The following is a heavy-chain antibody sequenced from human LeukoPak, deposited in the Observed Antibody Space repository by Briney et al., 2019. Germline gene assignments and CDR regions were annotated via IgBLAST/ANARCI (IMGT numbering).Heavy chain of an antibody. Sequence: PGGSLRLSCAASEFSVGSNYMTWVRQAPGKGLEWVSGISGSGGNTFYADSVKGRFTISRDNAKNSLYLQMNSLRVEDTALYYCARDSGTCTGCAFDMWGQGTMVTVSS. D-gene: IGHD2-15*01. J-gene: IGHJ3*02. CDR2: ISGSGGNT. CDR3: ARDSGTCTGCAFDM. CDR1: EFSVGSNY. V-gene: IGHV3-21*01.